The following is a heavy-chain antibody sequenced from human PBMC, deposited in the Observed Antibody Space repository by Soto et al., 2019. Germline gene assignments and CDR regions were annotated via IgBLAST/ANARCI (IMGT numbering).Heavy chain of an antibody. J-gene: IGHJ5*02. V-gene: IGHV1-3*01. CDR2: INAGNGNT. CDR1: GYTFTSYA. Sequence: WASVKVSCKASGYTFTSYAMHWVRQAPGQRLEWMGWINAGNGNTKYSQKFQGRVTITRDTSASTAYMELSSLRSEDTAVYYCGKEKISTSCCNWFDPWGPRTLVTVSS. D-gene: IGHD2-2*01. CDR3: GKEKISTSCCNWFDP.